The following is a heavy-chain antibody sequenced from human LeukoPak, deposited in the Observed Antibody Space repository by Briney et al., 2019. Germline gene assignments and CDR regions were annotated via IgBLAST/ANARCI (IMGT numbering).Heavy chain of an antibody. CDR2: IKQDGSEK. CDR1: GFTPSSYW. J-gene: IGHJ4*02. CDR3: ARYRGSSTTFDY. D-gene: IGHD2-2*01. Sequence: GGSLRLSCAASGFTPSSYWMSWVRQAPGKGLEWVANIKQDGSEKYYVDSVKGRFTISRDTAKNSLYLQMNSPRAEDTAVYYCARYRGSSTTFDYWGQGTLVTVSS. V-gene: IGHV3-7*03.